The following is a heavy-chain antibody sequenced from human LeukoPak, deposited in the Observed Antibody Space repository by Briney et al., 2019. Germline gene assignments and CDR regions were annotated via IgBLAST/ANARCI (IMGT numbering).Heavy chain of an antibody. CDR3: ARDRWPYGSGSYAVGFDY. Sequence: PGGSLRLSCAASGFTFSNYPMHWVRQAPGKGLEWVAVISYDGSNKYYADSVKGRFTISRDNSKNTLYLQMNSLRAEDTAVYFCARDRWPYGSGSYAVGFDYWGQGTLVTVSS. V-gene: IGHV3-30-3*01. D-gene: IGHD3-10*01. CDR2: ISYDGSNK. J-gene: IGHJ4*02. CDR1: GFTFSNYP.